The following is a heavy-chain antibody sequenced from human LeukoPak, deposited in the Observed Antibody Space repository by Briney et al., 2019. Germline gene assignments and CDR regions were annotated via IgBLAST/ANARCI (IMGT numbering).Heavy chain of an antibody. J-gene: IGHJ4*02. D-gene: IGHD3-22*01. CDR1: DFTFSSPTPG. V-gene: IGHV2-26*01. Sequence: SGPTLVHPTATLTLTCTGYDFTFSSPTPGMSWIRLPPRNAVEWPAYIFSIDERFYSTSLKSTLTIYKDTSKSNAVLTMTIMDPVDTATYYCARMYYYDSSGYYVIDYWGQGTLVTASS. CDR2: IFSIDER. CDR3: ARMYYYDSSGYYVIDY.